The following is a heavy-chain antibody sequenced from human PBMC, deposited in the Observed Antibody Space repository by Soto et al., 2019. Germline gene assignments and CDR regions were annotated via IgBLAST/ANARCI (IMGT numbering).Heavy chain of an antibody. J-gene: IGHJ4*02. CDR1: GFTVSSNY. V-gene: IGHV3-53*01. CDR3: AREDTAMVYLDY. D-gene: IGHD5-18*01. CDR2: IYSGGST. Sequence: GGSLRLSCAASGFTVSSNYMSWVRQAPGKGLEWVSVIYSGGSTYYADSVKGRFTISRDNSKNTLYLQMNSLRAEDTAVYYCAREDTAMVYLDYWGQGTLVTVS.